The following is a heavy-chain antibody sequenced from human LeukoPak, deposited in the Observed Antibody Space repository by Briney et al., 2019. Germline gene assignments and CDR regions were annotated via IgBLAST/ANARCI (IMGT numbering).Heavy chain of an antibody. D-gene: IGHD4-17*01. CDR1: GGSFSGYY. CDR3: ARGSGDYVASYCFDY. V-gene: IGHV4-34*01. CDR2: INHRGST. J-gene: IGHJ4*02. Sequence: SETLSLTCVVYGGSFSGYYWRWIRQPPGKGLEWIGEINHRGSTNYNPSLKSRVTISVDTSKNQFSLKLSSVTAADTAVYYCARGSGDYVASYCFDYWGQGTLVTVSS.